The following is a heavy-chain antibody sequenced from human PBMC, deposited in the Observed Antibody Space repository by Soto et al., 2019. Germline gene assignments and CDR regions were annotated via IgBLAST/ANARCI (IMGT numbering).Heavy chain of an antibody. D-gene: IGHD2-21*01. CDR2: INSDGSST. V-gene: IGHV3-74*01. Sequence: GGSLRLSCAASGFTFSSYWMHWVRQAPGKGLVWVSRINSDGSSTSYADSVKGRFTISRDNAKNTLYLQMNSPRAEDTAVYYCARIVGYYYYYMDVWGKGTTVTVSS. CDR3: ARIVGYYYYYMDV. J-gene: IGHJ6*03. CDR1: GFTFSSYW.